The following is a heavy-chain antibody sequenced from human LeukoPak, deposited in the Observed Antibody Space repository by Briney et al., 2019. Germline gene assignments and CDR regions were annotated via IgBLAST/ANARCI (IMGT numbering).Heavy chain of an antibody. CDR3: ARTKRFWSGYYITHFDY. CDR2: IYYSGST. D-gene: IGHD3-3*01. J-gene: IGHJ4*02. CDR1: GGSVSSGSYY. V-gene: IGHV4-61*01. Sequence: PSETLSLTCTVSGGSVSSGSYYWSWIREAPGKGLEWIGYIYYSGSTNYNPSLKSRVTISVDTSKNQFSLKLSSVTAADTAVYYCARTKRFWSGYYITHFDYWGQGTLVTVSS.